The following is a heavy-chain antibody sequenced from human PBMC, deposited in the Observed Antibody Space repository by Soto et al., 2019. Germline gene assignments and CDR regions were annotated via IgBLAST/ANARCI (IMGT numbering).Heavy chain of an antibody. J-gene: IGHJ5*02. CDR1: GGSISHFY. CDR3: ARSIDP. V-gene: IGHV4-59*06. Sequence: SETLSLTCTVSGGSISHFYWSWIRQHPGKGLEWIGYIYYSGSTYYNPSLKSRVTISVDTSKTQFSLKLSSVTAADTAVYYCARSIDPWGQGTLVTVSS. CDR2: IYYSGST.